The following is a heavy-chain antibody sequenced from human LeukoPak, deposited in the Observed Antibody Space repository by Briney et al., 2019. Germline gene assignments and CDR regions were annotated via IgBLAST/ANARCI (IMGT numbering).Heavy chain of an antibody. CDR2: ISGSGGST. J-gene: IGHJ3*02. CDR1: GFTFSSYA. CDR3: AKSSPPLTGYYRDAFDI. D-gene: IGHD3-9*01. Sequence: GGSLRLSCAASGFTFSSYAMSWVRQAPGKGLEWVSAISGSGGSTYYADSVKGRFTISRDNSKNTLYLQMNSLRAEDTAVYYCAKSSPPLTGYYRDAFDIWGQGTMVTVSS. V-gene: IGHV3-23*01.